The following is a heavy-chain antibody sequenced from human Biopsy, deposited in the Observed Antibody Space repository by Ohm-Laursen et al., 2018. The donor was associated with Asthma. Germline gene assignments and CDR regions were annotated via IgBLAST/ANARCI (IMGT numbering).Heavy chain of an antibody. CDR3: ARIGPEWELPGREYSLHH. D-gene: IGHD1-26*01. CDR2: ISTASTFI. J-gene: IGHJ1*01. Sequence: SLRLSCAASRFTYEMHWVRQIPGKGLEWVASISTASTFIYYADSVRGRFTTSRDNARNSVYLQMNSLRAEDTALYYCARIGPEWELPGREYSLHHWGEDTLVTVSS. V-gene: IGHV3-21*01. CDR1: RFTYE.